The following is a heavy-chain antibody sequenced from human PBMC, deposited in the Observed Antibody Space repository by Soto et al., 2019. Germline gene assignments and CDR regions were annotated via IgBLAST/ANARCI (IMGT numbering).Heavy chain of an antibody. J-gene: IGHJ6*02. CDR2: IIPIFGTA. V-gene: IGHV1-69*13. CDR3: AVFGRLRLGELSLSQSPYYYYYGMDV. CDR1: GGTFSSYA. Sequence: ASVKVSCKASGGTFSSYAISWVRQAPGQGLEWMGGIIPIFGTANYAQKFQGRVTITADESTSTAYMELSSLRSEDTAVYYCAVFGRLRLGELSLSQSPYYYYYGMDVWGQGTTVTVSS. D-gene: IGHD3-16*02.